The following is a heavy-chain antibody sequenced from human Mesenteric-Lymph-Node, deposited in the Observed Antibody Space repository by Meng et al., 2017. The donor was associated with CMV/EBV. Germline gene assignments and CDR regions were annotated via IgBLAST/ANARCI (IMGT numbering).Heavy chain of an antibody. V-gene: IGHV4-34*01. J-gene: IGHJ5*02. Sequence: SETLSLTCAVYGGSFSGYYWSWIRQPPGKGLEWIGEINHSGSTNYNPSLKSRVTISVDTSKNQFSLKLSSVTAADTAVYYCAPYYSGSGTYPSDPWGQGTLVTVSS. CDR3: APYYSGSGTYPSDP. CDR2: INHSGST. CDR1: GGSFSGYY. D-gene: IGHD3-10*01.